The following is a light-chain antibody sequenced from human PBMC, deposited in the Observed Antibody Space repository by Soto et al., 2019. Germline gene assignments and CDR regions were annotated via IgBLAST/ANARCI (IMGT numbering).Light chain of an antibody. V-gene: IGLV1-44*01. CDR2: SND. Sequence: QSVLTQPPSTSGTPGQTITISCSGSNSDIGSHSVDWYQQFPGRTPRLLINSNDQRPSGVPDRFSGSKSGTSATLAISGLRPEDEADYYCATWADSLNGVVFGGGTKLTVL. CDR3: ATWADSLNGVV. CDR1: NSDIGSHS. J-gene: IGLJ2*01.